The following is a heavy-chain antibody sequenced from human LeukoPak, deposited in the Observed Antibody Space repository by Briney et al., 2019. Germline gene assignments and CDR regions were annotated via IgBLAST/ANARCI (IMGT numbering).Heavy chain of an antibody. Sequence: PGGSLRLSCAASGFTFRDYWMTWVRQVPGKGLEGVANVNRGGNEVHYVDSLKGRFTISRDNAKKSLYRQLDSLRVEDAAVYYCARVGAWELQRVFDYWGEGTLVTVSS. CDR2: VNRGGNEV. V-gene: IGHV3-7*01. J-gene: IGHJ4*02. D-gene: IGHD1-26*01. CDR3: ARVGAWELQRVFDY. CDR1: GFTFRDYW.